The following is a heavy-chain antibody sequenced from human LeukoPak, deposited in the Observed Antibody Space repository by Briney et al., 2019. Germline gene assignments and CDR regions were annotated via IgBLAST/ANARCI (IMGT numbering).Heavy chain of an antibody. CDR2: INPSGGST. D-gene: IGHD1-7*01. Sequence: ASVKVSCKATGYTFTSYYMHWVRQAPGQGLEWMGIINPSGGSTSYAQKFQGRVTITRDTSASTAYMELSSLRSEDTAVYYCAREGAELPFDYWGQGTLVTVSS. CDR1: GYTFTSYY. V-gene: IGHV1-46*01. CDR3: AREGAELPFDY. J-gene: IGHJ4*02.